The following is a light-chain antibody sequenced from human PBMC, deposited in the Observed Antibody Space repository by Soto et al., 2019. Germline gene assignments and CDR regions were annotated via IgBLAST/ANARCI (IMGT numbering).Light chain of an antibody. Sequence: DIVMTQSPLSLPVTPGEPASISCSSSQSLLQSNGYNYLDWYLQKPGQSPQLLIYFGSYRASGVPDRFSGSGSGPDFTLKIRRVEAEDVGVYYCMQSQQSPPTFVQGTKVEI. CDR3: MQSQQSPPT. V-gene: IGKV2-28*01. J-gene: IGKJ1*01. CDR1: QSLLQSNGYNY. CDR2: FGS.